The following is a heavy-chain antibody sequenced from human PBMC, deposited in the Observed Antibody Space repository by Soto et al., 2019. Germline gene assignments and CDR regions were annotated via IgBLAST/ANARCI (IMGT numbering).Heavy chain of an antibody. V-gene: IGHV3-23*01. D-gene: IGHD2-21*02. Sequence: PGGSLRLSCAASGFSFTNFAMSWFRQAPGKGLEWVAGIGASGDITWYADSVKDRLSISRDNSKNTLYLQLNSLRFEDTAVYYCAKDDFTDRGDDYFDYWGPGTLVTVSS. CDR1: GFSFTNFA. J-gene: IGHJ4*02. CDR2: IGASGDIT. CDR3: AKDDFTDRGDDYFDY.